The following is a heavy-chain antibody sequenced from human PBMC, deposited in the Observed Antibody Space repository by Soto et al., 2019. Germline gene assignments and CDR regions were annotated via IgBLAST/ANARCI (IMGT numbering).Heavy chain of an antibody. D-gene: IGHD3-22*01. CDR1: GLTFSGYA. J-gene: IGHJ4*02. CDR2: ISGSGERT. CDR3: ARIGKYYYDSSGYPASHFDY. Sequence: GGSLRLSCAASGLTFSGYAMSWVRQAPGKGLEWVSDISGSGERTYYADSVKGRFTISRDNSKNTLYLQMSSLRSEDTAVYYCARIGKYYYDSSGYPASHFDYWGQGTLVTVSS. V-gene: IGHV3-23*01.